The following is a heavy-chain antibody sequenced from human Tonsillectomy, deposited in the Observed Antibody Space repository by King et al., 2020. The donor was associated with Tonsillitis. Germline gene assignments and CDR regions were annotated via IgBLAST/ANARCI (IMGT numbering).Heavy chain of an antibody. CDR2: IKLDGSDK. CDR1: GFTFSSHW. J-gene: IGHJ4*02. Sequence: VQLVESGGGLVQPGGSLRLSCAASGFTFSSHWMSWVRQAPGKGLEWVANIKLDGSDKYYVDSVKGRFTISRDNAKNSLYLQMNSLRAEDTAVYYCARYSSGLDYWGQGTLVTVSS. D-gene: IGHD5-18*01. CDR3: ARYSSGLDY. V-gene: IGHV3-7*03.